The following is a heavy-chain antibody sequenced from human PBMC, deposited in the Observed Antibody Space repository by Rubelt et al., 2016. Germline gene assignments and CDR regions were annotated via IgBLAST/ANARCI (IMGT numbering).Heavy chain of an antibody. D-gene: IGHD1-26*01. CDR2: ISGSGGST. J-gene: IGHJ4*02. Sequence: EVQLLESGGGLVQPGGSLRLSCAASGFTFSSYAMSWVRQAPGKGLEWVSAISGSGGSTYYADSVKGRLTISRDNAKNALYLQMNSLRAEDTAVYYWASVVGATTPFDYWGQGTLVTVSS. CDR1: GFTFSSYA. V-gene: IGHV3-23*01. CDR3: ASVVGATTPFDY.